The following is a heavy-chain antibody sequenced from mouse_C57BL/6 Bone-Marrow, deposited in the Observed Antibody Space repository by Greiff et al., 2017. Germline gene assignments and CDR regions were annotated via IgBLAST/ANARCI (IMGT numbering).Heavy chain of an antibody. Sequence: VQLQQSGTVLARPGASVQMSCKTSGYTFTSYWMHWVKQRPGQGLEWIGAIYPGNSDTSYNQKFKGKAKLTAVTSASTAYMELSTLTNEDSAVYYCTQGLGRAGFAYWGQGTLVTVSA. CDR2: IYPGNSDT. J-gene: IGHJ3*01. V-gene: IGHV1-5*01. CDR3: TQGLGRAGFAY. CDR1: GYTFTSYW. D-gene: IGHD4-1*01.